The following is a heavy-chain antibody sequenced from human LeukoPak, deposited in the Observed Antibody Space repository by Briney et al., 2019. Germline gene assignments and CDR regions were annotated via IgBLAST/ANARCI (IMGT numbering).Heavy chain of an antibody. D-gene: IGHD2/OR15-2a*01. J-gene: IGHJ4*02. Sequence: SETLSLTCTVSGGSISVNSYYWGWIRQPPGKGLEWIGSIYYSGSTYYYNPSLKSRVTISVDTSKNQFSLKLTSATAADTAVYYCARHVYARLIYCFDYWGQGTLVTVSS. CDR1: GGSISVNSYY. CDR2: IYYSGSTY. V-gene: IGHV4-39*01. CDR3: ARHVYARLIYCFDY.